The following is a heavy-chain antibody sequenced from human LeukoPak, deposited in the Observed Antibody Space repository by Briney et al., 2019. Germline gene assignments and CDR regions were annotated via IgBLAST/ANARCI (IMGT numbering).Heavy chain of an antibody. J-gene: IGHJ4*02. D-gene: IGHD6-13*01. V-gene: IGHV4-61*01. CDR1: GGSVSSGSHY. CDR3: ARAYRSSWYMN. Sequence: SETLSLTCTVFGGSVSSGSHYWTWIRQPPGKGLEWIGYIYYSGSTNYDPSLKNRVTISLDTSENQFSLKLSSVTAADTAVYYCARAYRSSWYMNWGQGTLVTVSS. CDR2: IYYSGST.